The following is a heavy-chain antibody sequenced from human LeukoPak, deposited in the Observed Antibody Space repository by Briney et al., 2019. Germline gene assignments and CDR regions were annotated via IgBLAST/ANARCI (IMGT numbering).Heavy chain of an antibody. D-gene: IGHD2-2*01. V-gene: IGHV4-30-2*01. CDR1: GGSISSGGYS. CDR2: IYHSGST. J-gene: IGHJ2*01. Sequence: PSQTLSLTCAVSGGSISSGGYSWSWIRQPPGKGLEWIGYIYHSGSTYYNPSLKSRVTISVDRSKNQFSLKLSSVTAADTAVYYCARGALGYCSSTSCRLYWYFDLWGRGTLVTVSS. CDR3: ARGALGYCSSTSCRLYWYFDL.